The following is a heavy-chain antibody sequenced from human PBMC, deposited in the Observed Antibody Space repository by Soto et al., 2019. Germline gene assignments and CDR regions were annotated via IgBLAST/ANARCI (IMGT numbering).Heavy chain of an antibody. CDR2: TRANGEYT. CDR1: GFTFSKYA. Sequence: EVQVLESGGGLVQPGGSLRLSCAGSGFTFSKYAMTWVRQAPGKGLEWVSTTRANGEYTYYADSVKGRFTVSRDNSKNGLFLEMSSLRAEDTAVYYCAKESKSVEVSAWRVYGMDVWGQGTTVTVSS. CDR3: AKESKSVEVSAWRVYGMDV. D-gene: IGHD2-2*01. V-gene: IGHV3-23*01. J-gene: IGHJ6*02.